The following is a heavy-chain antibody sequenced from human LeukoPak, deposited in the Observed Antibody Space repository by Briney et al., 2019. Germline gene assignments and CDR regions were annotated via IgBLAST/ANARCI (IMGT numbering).Heavy chain of an antibody. Sequence: PSETLSLTCAVSGGSISSDNWWSWVRQPPGKGLEWIGEIYHSGSTNYNPSLKSRVTISVDKSKNQFSLKLSSVTAADTGVYYCARHRMGTNWFDPWGQGTLVTVSS. CDR2: IYHSGST. J-gene: IGHJ5*02. CDR1: GGSISSDNW. D-gene: IGHD1-1*01. CDR3: ARHRMGTNWFDP. V-gene: IGHV4-4*02.